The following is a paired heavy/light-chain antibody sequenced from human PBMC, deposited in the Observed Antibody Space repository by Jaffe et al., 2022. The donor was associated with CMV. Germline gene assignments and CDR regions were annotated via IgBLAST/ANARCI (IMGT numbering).Heavy chain of an antibody. J-gene: IGHJ4*02. CDR1: GFTFSSYA. V-gene: IGHV3-23*04. D-gene: IGHD3-22*01. CDR2: ISGSGGST. Sequence: EVQLVESGGGLVQPGGSLRLSCAASGFTFSSYAMSWVRQAPGKGLEWVSAISGSGGSTYYADSVKGRFTISRDNSKNTLYLQMNSLRAEDTAVYYCAKEGDYYDSSGYYRLLDYWGQGTLVTVSS. CDR3: AKEGDYYDSSGYYRLLDY.
Light chain of an antibody. J-gene: IGKJ1*01. CDR2: AAS. Sequence: DIQMTQSPSSLSASVGDRVTITCRASQSISSYLNWYQQKPGKAPKLLIYAASSLQSGVPSRFSGSGSGTDFTLTISSLQPEDFATYYCQQSYSTLRWTFGQGTKVEIK. CDR1: QSISSY. V-gene: IGKV1-39*01. CDR3: QQSYSTLRWT.